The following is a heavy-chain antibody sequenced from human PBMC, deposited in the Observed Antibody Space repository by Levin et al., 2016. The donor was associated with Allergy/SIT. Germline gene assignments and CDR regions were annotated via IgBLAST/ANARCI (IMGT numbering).Heavy chain of an antibody. Sequence: WIRQPPGKGLEWVSSISSSSSYIYYADSLKGRLTISRDNAKNSVYLQVNSLTAEDTAVYYCARSAWLVPPDYYYGMDVWGQGTTVTVSS. V-gene: IGHV3-21*01. CDR3: ARSAWLVPPDYYYGMDV. D-gene: IGHD6-19*01. J-gene: IGHJ6*02. CDR2: ISSSSSYI.